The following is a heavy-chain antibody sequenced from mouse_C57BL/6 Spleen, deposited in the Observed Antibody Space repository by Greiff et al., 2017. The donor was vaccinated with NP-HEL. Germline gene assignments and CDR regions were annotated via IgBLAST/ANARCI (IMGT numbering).Heavy chain of an antibody. J-gene: IGHJ3*01. D-gene: IGHD2-3*01. V-gene: IGHV1-82*01. CDR3: ALDGYYFAY. Sequence: VKLQQSGPELVKPGASVKISCKASGYAFSSSWMNWVKQRPGKGLEWIGRIYPGDGDTNYNGKFKGKATLTADKSSSTAYMQLSSLTSEDSAVYFCALDGYYFAYWGQGTLVTVSA. CDR1: GYAFSSSW. CDR2: IYPGDGDT.